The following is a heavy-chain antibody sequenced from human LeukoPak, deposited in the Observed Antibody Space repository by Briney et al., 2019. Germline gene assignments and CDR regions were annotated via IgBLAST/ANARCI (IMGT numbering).Heavy chain of an antibody. Sequence: ASVKVSCKASGYTFTGYYMHWVRQAPGQGLEWMGRINPNSGGTNYAQKFQGRVNMTRDTSISTAYMELSRLRSDDTAVYYCARGEYYGSGSYHGWFDPWGQGTLVTVSS. V-gene: IGHV1-2*06. CDR3: ARGEYYGSGSYHGWFDP. J-gene: IGHJ5*02. CDR2: INPNSGGT. D-gene: IGHD3-10*01. CDR1: GYTFTGYY.